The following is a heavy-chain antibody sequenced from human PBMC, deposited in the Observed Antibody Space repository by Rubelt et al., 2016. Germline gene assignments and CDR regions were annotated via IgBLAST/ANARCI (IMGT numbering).Heavy chain of an antibody. J-gene: IGHJ4*02. CDR3: AYRHSIGVSGFREYYFNY. CDR1: GFSLTTSGVG. CDR2: IYWDDDK. V-gene: IGHV2-5*02. Sequence: ITLKESGPTLVKPTETLTLTCTFSGFSLTTSGVGVGWIRQPPGKALEWLALIYWDDDKRYNPSLQNRLTFTEDTSKNQVVLTMTNMDPVDTATYYCAYRHSIGVSGFREYYFNYWGQGALVTVSS. D-gene: IGHD6-19*01.